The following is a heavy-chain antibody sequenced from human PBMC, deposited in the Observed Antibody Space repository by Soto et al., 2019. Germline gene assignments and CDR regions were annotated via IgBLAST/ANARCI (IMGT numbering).Heavy chain of an antibody. CDR2: IYYSGST. V-gene: IGHV4-31*11. J-gene: IGHJ4*02. CDR3: ARVVRKKGGYFDY. Sequence: TLSLTCAVSGGSISSGGYSSSWIRQPPGKGLEWIGYIYYSGSTYYNPSLKSRVTISVDTSKNQFSLKLSSVSAADTAVYYCARVVRKKGGYFDYWGQGTLVTVS. D-gene: IGHD2-15*01. CDR1: GGSISSGGYS.